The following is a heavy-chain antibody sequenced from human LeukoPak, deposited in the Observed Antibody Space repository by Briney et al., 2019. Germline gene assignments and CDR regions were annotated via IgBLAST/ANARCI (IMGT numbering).Heavy chain of an antibody. V-gene: IGHV4-30-4*01. CDR2: IYYSGST. Sequence: PSETLSLTCTVSGGSISSGDYYWSWIRQPPGTGLEWIGYIYYSGSTYYNPSLKSRVTISVDTSKNQFSLKLNSVTAADTPVYFCAREVPWVWNFDLWGRGTLVTVSS. J-gene: IGHJ2*01. D-gene: IGHD1-26*01. CDR3: AREVPWVWNFDL. CDR1: GGSISSGDYY.